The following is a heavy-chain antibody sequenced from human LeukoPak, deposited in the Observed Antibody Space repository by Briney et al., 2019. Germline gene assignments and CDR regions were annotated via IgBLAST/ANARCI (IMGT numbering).Heavy chain of an antibody. J-gene: IGHJ4*02. CDR3: ARGKFPSADYVWGSYPPGGAYKRGVQLEVVDY. CDR2: ISAYNGNT. D-gene: IGHD3-16*02. V-gene: IGHV1-18*01. Sequence: ASVKVSCKASGYTFTSYGISWVRQAPGQGLEWMGWISAYNGNTNYAQKLQGRVTMTTDTSTSTAYMELRSLRSDDTAVYYCARGKFPSADYVWGSYPPGGAYKRGVQLEVVDYWGQGTLVTVSS. CDR1: GYTFTSYG.